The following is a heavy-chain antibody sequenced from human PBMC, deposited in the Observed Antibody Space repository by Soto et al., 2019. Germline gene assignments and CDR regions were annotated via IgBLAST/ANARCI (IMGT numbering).Heavy chain of an antibody. Sequence: PSETLSLTCAFSCGSIISSNWWRWVRQPPGKGLEWIGEIYHSGSTNYNPSLKSRVTISVDKSKNQFSLKLSSVTAADTAVYYCASGPTRVLRGPYYFDYWGQGTLVTVSS. CDR3: ASGPTRVLRGPYYFDY. D-gene: IGHD3-3*01. V-gene: IGHV4-4*02. CDR1: CGSIISSNW. CDR2: IYHSGST. J-gene: IGHJ4*02.